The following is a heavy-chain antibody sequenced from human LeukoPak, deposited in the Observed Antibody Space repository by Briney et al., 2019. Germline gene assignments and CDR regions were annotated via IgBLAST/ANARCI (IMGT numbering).Heavy chain of an antibody. CDR1: GYTFTGYY. Sequence: EASVKVSCKASGYTFTGYYMHWVRQAPGQGLEWMGWINPNSGSTNYAQKFQERVTITRDMSTSTAYMELSSLRSEDTAVYYCAGGSILTGYYRSYYGMDVWGQGTTVTVSS. CDR2: INPNSGST. CDR3: AGGSILTGYYRSYYGMDV. J-gene: IGHJ6*02. V-gene: IGHV1-2*02. D-gene: IGHD3-9*01.